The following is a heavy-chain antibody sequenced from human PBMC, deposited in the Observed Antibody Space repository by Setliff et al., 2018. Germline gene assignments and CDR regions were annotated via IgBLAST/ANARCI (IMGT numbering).Heavy chain of an antibody. CDR1: GFTFXXXX. CDR3: AKDAEYCSSTSCYAPLYYYYMDV. V-gene: IGHV3-30*18. D-gene: IGHD2-2*01. Sequence: PGGSLRLSCATSGFTFXXXXXKWVRQAPGXGLEXVAVISYDGSNKYYADSVKGRFTISRDNSKNTLYLQMNSLRAEDTAVYYCAKDAEYCSSTSCYAPLYYYYMDVWGKGTTVTVSS. CDR2: ISYDGSNK. J-gene: IGHJ6*03.